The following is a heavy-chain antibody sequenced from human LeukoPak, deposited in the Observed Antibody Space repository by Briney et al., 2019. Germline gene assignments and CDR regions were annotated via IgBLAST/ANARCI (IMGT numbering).Heavy chain of an antibody. CDR2: INAGNGNT. V-gene: IGHV1-3*03. CDR1: GYTFTSYA. J-gene: IGHJ6*03. D-gene: IGHD2-15*01. CDR3: ARARYETRIWPKSRYDYYHYMDV. Sequence: GASVKVSCKASGYTFTSYAIHWVRQAPGQRLEWMGWINAGNGNTKYSQEFQDRVTITRDTSASTVYMELSSLRSVDMAVYYCARARYETRIWPKSRYDYYHYMDVWGKGTTVTVSS.